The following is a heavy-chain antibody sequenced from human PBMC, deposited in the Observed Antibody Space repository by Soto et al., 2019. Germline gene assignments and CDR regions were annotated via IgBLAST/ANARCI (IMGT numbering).Heavy chain of an antibody. CDR1: GFTVSSNY. CDR2: IYSGGST. J-gene: IGHJ3*02. CDR3: ARGSYCSGGSCYRDAFDI. V-gene: IGHV3-53*04. D-gene: IGHD2-15*01. Sequence: GGSLRLSCAASGFTVSSNYMSWVRQAPGKGLEWVSVIYSGGSTYYADSVKGRFTISRHNSKNTLYLQMNSLRAEDTAVYYCARGSYCSGGSCYRDAFDIWGQGTMVTVSS.